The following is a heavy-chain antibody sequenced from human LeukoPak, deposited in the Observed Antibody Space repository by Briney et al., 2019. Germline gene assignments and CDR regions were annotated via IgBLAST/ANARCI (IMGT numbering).Heavy chain of an antibody. J-gene: IGHJ4*02. CDR1: GFTFSSYG. V-gene: IGHV3-30*02. CDR3: ARDSRRFLEWLHDVGNFDY. Sequence: GGSLRLSCAASGFTFSSYGMHWVRQAPGKGLEWVAFIRYDGSNKYYADSVKGRFTISRDNSKNTLYLQMNSLRAEDTAVYYCARDSRRFLEWLHDVGNFDYWGQGTLVTVSS. CDR2: IRYDGSNK. D-gene: IGHD3-3*01.